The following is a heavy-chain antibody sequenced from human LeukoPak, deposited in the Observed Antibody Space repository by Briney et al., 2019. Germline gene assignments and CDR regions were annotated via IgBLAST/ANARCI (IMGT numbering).Heavy chain of an antibody. CDR1: GGSFGTYY. CDR3: TGGYSSGWYDY. V-gene: IGHV4-34*01. D-gene: IGHD6-19*01. J-gene: IGHJ4*02. CDR2: IYHSGGT. Sequence: SETLSLTCTVYGGSFGTYYWSWIRQPPGKGLECIGEIYHSGGTNYNPSLKTRVTISVDTSKNQFSLMLRSVTAGDAAVYYCTGGYSSGWYDYWGQGTLVTVSS.